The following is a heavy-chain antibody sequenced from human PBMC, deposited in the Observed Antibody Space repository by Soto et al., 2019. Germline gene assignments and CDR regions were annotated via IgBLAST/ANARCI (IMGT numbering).Heavy chain of an antibody. V-gene: IGHV3-21*01. CDR3: ARAHEVAWFDS. CDR2: ITNRGTHT. D-gene: IGHD2-15*01. CDR1: GFSFSSYT. J-gene: IGHJ5*01. Sequence: EVQLVESGGGLVKPGESLRLSCAASGFSFSSYTMNWVRPAPGKGLQWVSSITNRGTHTYSADSVKGRFTISRDNDKNSLYLQMNNLRAEDTAIYFCARAHEVAWFDSWGLGTLVTVTS.